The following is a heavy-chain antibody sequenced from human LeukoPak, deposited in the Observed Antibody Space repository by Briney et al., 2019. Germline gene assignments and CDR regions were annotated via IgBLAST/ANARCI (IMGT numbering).Heavy chain of an antibody. J-gene: IGHJ4*02. D-gene: IGHD3-3*01. V-gene: IGHV4-61*01. Sequence: SETLSLTCTVSGGSVSSGSYYWSWIRQPPGKGLEWIGYIYYSGSTNYNPSLKSRVTISVDTSKNQFSLKLSSVTAADTAVYYCARENSVDFTPDYWGQGTLVTVSS. CDR1: GGSVSSGSYY. CDR2: IYYSGST. CDR3: ARENSVDFTPDY.